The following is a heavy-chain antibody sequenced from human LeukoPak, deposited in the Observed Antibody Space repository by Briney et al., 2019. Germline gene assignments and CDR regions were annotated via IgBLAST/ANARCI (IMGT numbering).Heavy chain of an antibody. CDR3: ARVNLLGYCTNGVCPGGGLPFDY. V-gene: IGHV4-34*01. J-gene: IGHJ4*02. CDR2: INHSEGT. CDR1: GGSFSGYH. D-gene: IGHD2-8*01. Sequence: PSETLSLTCAVYGGSFSGYHWSWIRQPPGKGLEWIGEINHSEGTNYNPSLKSRVTISVDTSKNQFSLKLTSVTAADTAEYYCARVNLLGYCTNGVCPGGGLPFDYWGQGTLVTVSS.